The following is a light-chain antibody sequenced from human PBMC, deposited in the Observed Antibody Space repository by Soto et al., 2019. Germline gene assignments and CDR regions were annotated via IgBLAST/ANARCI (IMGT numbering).Light chain of an antibody. CDR1: QSVSSY. V-gene: IGKV3-11*01. CDR3: QQRSNWPPGLT. Sequence: EIVLTQSPATLSLSPGERATLSCRASQSVSSYLAWYQQKPGQAPRLLIYDASNRATGNPARFSGSGSGTDFTLTISSLEPEDCAVYYCQQRSNWPPGLTFGGGTKVEIK. J-gene: IGKJ4*01. CDR2: DAS.